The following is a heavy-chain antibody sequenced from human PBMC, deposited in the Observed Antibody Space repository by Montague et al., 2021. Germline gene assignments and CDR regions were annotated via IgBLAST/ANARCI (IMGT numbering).Heavy chain of an antibody. D-gene: IGHD3-10*01. J-gene: IGHJ4*02. V-gene: IGHV3-30*04. CDR3: ARGSKMVRGVTAIIPSPFDY. CDR2: ISYDGSHK. CDR1: GFTFSTSA. Sequence: SLRLSCPASGFTFSTSAMHWVRQAPGKGLEWVAVISYDGSHKYYADSVKGRFTISRDNSKNTLSLQVNSLRGDDTAVYYCARGSKMVRGVTAIIPSPFDYWGQGTLVTVSS.